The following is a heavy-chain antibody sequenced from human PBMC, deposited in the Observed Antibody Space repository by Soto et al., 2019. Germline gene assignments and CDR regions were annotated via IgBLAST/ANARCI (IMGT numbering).Heavy chain of an antibody. J-gene: IGHJ3*02. CDR2: IYHSGST. D-gene: IGHD5-12*01. CDR1: GGSISSYY. V-gene: IGHV4-59*04. CDR3: AGASTWHPGAFDI. Sequence: PSETLSLTCTVSGGSISSYYWSWIRQPPGKGLEWIGYIYHSGSTYYNPSLKSRVTISVDRSKNQFSLKLSSVTAADTAVYYCAGASTWHPGAFDIWGQGTTVTVSS.